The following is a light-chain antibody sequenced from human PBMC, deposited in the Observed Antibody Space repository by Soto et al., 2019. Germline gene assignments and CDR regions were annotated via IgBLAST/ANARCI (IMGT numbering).Light chain of an antibody. Sequence: QSVLTQPASVSGSPGQSIAISCTGTSSDVGGYEFVSWYQQHPGKAPKLLISKVSNRPSGVSDRFSASKTGNTASLTISGLQPEDEAFYYCTCLSTTSTPIVFGTGTKVTVL. J-gene: IGLJ1*01. CDR1: SSDVGGYEF. CDR3: TCLSTTSTPIV. CDR2: KVS. V-gene: IGLV2-14*01.